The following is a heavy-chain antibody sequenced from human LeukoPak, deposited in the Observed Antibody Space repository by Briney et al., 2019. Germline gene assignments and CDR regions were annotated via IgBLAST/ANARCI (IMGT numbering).Heavy chain of an antibody. J-gene: IGHJ4*02. V-gene: IGHV4-39*01. Sequence: SETLSLTCTVSGGSISSSSYYWGWIRQPPGKGLEWIGSIYYSGSTYYNPSLKSRVTISVDTSKNQFSLKLSSATAADTALYYCARPSYYYDSSGYYTTGFDYWGQGTLVTVSS. D-gene: IGHD3-22*01. CDR2: IYYSGST. CDR1: GGSISSSSYY. CDR3: ARPSYYYDSSGYYTTGFDY.